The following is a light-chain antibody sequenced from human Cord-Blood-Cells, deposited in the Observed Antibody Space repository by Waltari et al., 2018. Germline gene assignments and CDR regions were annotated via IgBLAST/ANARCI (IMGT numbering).Light chain of an antibody. CDR2: EVS. CDR1: SSDVGGYNY. Sequence: QSALTQPPSASGSPGQSVTISCTGTSSDVGGYNYVSWYQQHPGKAPKLMIYEVSKRPAGVPDRLSCTKAGNTAALTVSVLQAEDEADYYGGSYAGSNNFYVFGTGTKVTVL. J-gene: IGLJ1*01. V-gene: IGLV2-8*01. CDR3: GSYAGSNNFYV.